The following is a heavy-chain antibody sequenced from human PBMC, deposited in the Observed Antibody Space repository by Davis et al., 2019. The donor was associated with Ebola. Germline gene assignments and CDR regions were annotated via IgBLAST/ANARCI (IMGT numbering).Heavy chain of an antibody. CDR2: INHSVST. V-gene: IGHV4-34*01. Sequence: SETLSLTCAVYAGSFSGYYWSWIRQPPGKGLEWIGEINHSVSTNYNPSLKSRVTISVDTSKNQFSLKLSSVTAADTAVYYCARSPGIARYNWFDPWGQGTLVTVSS. CDR3: ARSPGIARYNWFDP. CDR1: AGSFSGYY. D-gene: IGHD6-13*01. J-gene: IGHJ5*02.